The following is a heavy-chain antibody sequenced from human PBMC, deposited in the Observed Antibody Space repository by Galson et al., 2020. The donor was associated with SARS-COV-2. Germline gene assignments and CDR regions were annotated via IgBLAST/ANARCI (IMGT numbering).Heavy chain of an antibody. CDR1: GGSISTSDRY. D-gene: IGHD3-3*01. V-gene: IGHV4-39*07. J-gene: IGHJ3*02. CDR2: IHSSGGRT. CDR3: ARDSPPGMSGYRPYDI. Sequence: SETLSLTCTVSGGSISTSDRYWGWIRQPQGQGLEWIESIHSSGGRTYYNLSLQSRVKIFVNTSTNQFYLGLNSVTAADTAGYYRARDSPPGMSGYRPYDIWGRGTMVTVSS.